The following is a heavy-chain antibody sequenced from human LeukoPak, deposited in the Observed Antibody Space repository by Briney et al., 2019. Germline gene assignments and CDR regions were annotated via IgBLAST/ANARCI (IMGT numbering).Heavy chain of an antibody. CDR3: ARGRGYGGNYLRSFDI. CDR1: GDSLSDYF. V-gene: IGHV4-59*08. D-gene: IGHD1-26*01. Sequence: PSETLSLTCTVSGDSLSDYFWSWIRQPPAKGLEWIGYNSGSTNYNASLKSRVTILLVRSKNQFSLKLSSVTAADTAVYYCARGRGYGGNYLRSFDIWGQGTMVTVSS. CDR2: NSGST. J-gene: IGHJ3*02.